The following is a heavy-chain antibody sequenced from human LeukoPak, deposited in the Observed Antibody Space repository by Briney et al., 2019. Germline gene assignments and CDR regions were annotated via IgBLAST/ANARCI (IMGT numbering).Heavy chain of an antibody. CDR2: ISSSSSTI. D-gene: IGHD3-3*01. J-gene: IGHJ6*03. Sequence: GGSLRLSCAASGFTFSSYSMNWVRQAPGKGLEWVSYISSSSSTIYYADSVKGRFTISRDNAKNSQYLQMNSLRAEDTAVYYCARAKSIYYYYMDVWGKGTTVTISS. CDR3: ARAKSIYYYYMDV. V-gene: IGHV3-48*01. CDR1: GFTFSSYS.